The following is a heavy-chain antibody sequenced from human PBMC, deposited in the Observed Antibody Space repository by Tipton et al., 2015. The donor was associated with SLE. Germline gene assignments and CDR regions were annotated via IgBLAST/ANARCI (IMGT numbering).Heavy chain of an antibody. V-gene: IGHV4-61*10. CDR2: IHYSGTT. CDR3: ARTLGAIAHTVYDAFDI. Sequence: TLSLTCTVSGGSISSGDYYWGWIRQPAGKGLEWIGYIHYSGTTHDNPSLKSRVTMSVDMSKNQFSLRLTSVTAADTAVYYCARTLGAIAHTVYDAFDIWGQGKMVTVSS. CDR1: GGSISSGDYY. D-gene: IGHD1-26*01. J-gene: IGHJ3*02.